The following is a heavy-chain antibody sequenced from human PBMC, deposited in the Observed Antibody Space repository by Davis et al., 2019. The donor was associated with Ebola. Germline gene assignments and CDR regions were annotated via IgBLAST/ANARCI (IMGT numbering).Heavy chain of an antibody. Sequence: GESLKISCAASGFTFSSYWMHWVRQAPGKGLVWVSRINSDGSSTSYADSVKGRFTISRGNPNKTVSLQMNNLRSDDTAVYYCSNARYSYGAAYFDNWGRGVLVSVTS. J-gene: IGHJ4*02. CDR1: GFTFSSYW. D-gene: IGHD5-18*01. CDR2: INSDGSST. V-gene: IGHV3-74*01. CDR3: SNARYSYGAAYFDN.